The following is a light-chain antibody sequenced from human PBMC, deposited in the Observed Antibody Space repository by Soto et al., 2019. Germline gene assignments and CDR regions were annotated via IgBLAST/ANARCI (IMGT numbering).Light chain of an antibody. CDR2: SNN. V-gene: IGLV1-44*01. Sequence: QSVLTQPPSASGTPGQRVTISCSGSSSNIGSNTVNWYQQVPGTAPKLLIYSNNQRPSGVPDRLSGSKSGTSASLAISGLQSEDEADYYCAAWDASLNGVLFGGGTKLTVL. CDR1: SSNIGSNT. CDR3: AAWDASLNGVL. J-gene: IGLJ2*01.